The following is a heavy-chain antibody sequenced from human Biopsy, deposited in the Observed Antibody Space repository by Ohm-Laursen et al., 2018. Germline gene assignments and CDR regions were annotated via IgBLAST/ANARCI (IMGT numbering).Heavy chain of an antibody. Sequence: SQTLSLICAVYGGTYSGYYWSWIRQPPGKGLEWIGEVHHDGRANYNPSLKSRVTISGDMSKKQFSLKLSGVTAADTAVYYCARFIVPSLHCSNGVCPIRWFDPWGQGTLVTVFS. V-gene: IGHV4-34*01. D-gene: IGHD2-2*01. J-gene: IGHJ5*02. CDR2: VHHDGRA. CDR3: ARFIVPSLHCSNGVCPIRWFDP. CDR1: GGTYSGYY.